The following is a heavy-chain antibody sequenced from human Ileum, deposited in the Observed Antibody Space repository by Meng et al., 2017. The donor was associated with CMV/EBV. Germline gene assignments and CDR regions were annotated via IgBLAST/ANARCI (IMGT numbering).Heavy chain of an antibody. CDR2: ISGSSTTI. D-gene: IGHD2-2*01. Sequence: LKISCAASGFTFSSYSMNWVRQTPGKGLEWVSYISGSSTTIYYADSVKGRFTISRDNAKNSLYLQMNSLRAEDTAVYYCARGPPAARGYFQHWGQGTLVTVSS. CDR3: ARGPPAARGYFQH. V-gene: IGHV3-48*04. CDR1: GFTFSSYS. J-gene: IGHJ1*01.